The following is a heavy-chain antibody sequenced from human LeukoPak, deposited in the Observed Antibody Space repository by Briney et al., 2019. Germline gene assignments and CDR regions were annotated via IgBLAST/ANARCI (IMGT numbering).Heavy chain of an antibody. D-gene: IGHD3-10*01. CDR1: GGSISSSNW. J-gene: IGHJ4*02. V-gene: IGHV4-4*02. Sequence: SGTLSLTCAVSGGSISSSNWWSWVRQPPGKGLEWIGEIYHSGSTNYNPSLKSRVTISVGKSKNQFSLRLNSVTAADTAVYYCAGFFGPRGFDSWGQGTLVTVSS. CDR3: AGFFGPRGFDS. CDR2: IYHSGST.